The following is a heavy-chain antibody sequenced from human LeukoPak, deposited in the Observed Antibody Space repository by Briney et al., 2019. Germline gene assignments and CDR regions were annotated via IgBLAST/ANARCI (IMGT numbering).Heavy chain of an antibody. D-gene: IGHD4/OR15-4a*01. J-gene: IGHJ4*02. CDR1: GFTFSSNS. CDR3: ARRAGAYSHPYDY. V-gene: IGHV3-53*01. CDR2: IYSDNT. Sequence: GGPLSLSCPAPGFTFSSNSMSWVGQAPGKGLEWVSFIYSDNTHYSDSVKGRFTISRDNSKNTLYLQMNSLRAEDTAVYYCARRAGAYSHPYDYWGQGTLVTVSS.